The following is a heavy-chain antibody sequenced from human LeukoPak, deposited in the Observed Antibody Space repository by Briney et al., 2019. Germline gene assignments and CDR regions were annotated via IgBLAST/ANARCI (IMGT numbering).Heavy chain of an antibody. D-gene: IGHD1-26*01. CDR1: GFTFSSYS. Sequence: PGGSLGLSCAASGFTFSSYSMNWVRQAPGKGLEWVSSISSSSSYIYYADSVKGRFTISRDNAKNSLYLQMNSLRAEDTAVYYCARDYGLSGSPPLGYWGQGTLVTVSS. CDR3: ARDYGLSGSPPLGY. CDR2: ISSSSSYI. J-gene: IGHJ4*02. V-gene: IGHV3-21*01.